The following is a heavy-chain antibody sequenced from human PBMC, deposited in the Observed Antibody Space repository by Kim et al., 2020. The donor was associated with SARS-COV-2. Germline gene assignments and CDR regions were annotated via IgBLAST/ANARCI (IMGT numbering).Heavy chain of an antibody. Sequence: ASVKVSCKASGYTFTSYYMHWVRQAPGQGLEWMGIINPSGGTTSYAQKFQGRVTMTRDTSTSTLYMEVSSLRSEDTAVYYCARGHPSTDPIPRRGYFDYWGQGTLVTVSS. J-gene: IGHJ4*02. CDR1: GYTFTSYY. D-gene: IGHD2-2*01. CDR2: INPSGGTT. V-gene: IGHV1-46*01. CDR3: ARGHPSTDPIPRRGYFDY.